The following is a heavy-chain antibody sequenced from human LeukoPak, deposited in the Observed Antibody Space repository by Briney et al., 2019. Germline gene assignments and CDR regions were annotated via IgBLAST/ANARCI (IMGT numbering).Heavy chain of an antibody. CDR2: LSYDGSHK. V-gene: IGHV3-30-3*01. J-gene: IGHJ4*02. CDR3: ARDKAGHQLVLYYFDY. Sequence: PGRSLRLSCAASGFTFSSYAMHWVRQAPGKGLEWVAVLSYDGSHKYYTDSVKGRLTISRDNSKNTLYLQMNSLRAEDTAVYYCARDKAGHQLVLYYFDYWGQGTLVTVSS. CDR1: GFTFSSYA. D-gene: IGHD6-13*01.